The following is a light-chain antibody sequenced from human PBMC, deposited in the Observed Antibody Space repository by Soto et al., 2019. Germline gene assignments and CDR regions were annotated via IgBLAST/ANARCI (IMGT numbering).Light chain of an antibody. Sequence: QSALTQPASVSGSPGQSITISCTGTSSDVGGYKYVSWYHQHPGKAPKLMIYDVSNRPSGVSNRFSGSKSGNTASLTISGLQAEDEADYYCSSYTSSSTLVFGGGTKLTVL. CDR1: SSDVGGYKY. J-gene: IGLJ2*01. CDR3: SSYTSSSTLV. V-gene: IGLV2-14*01. CDR2: DVS.